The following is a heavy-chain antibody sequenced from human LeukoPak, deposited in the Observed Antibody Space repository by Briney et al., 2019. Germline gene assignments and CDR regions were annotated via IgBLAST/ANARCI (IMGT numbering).Heavy chain of an antibody. Sequence: PGGSLRLSCTASGFSFSDYAMHWVRQAPGKGLEWVAILSYDGKNIEYADSVKGRFTISRDNSADTLYLQMNSLRAEDTAVYYCAKNRGSNFLHAFDIWGQGTMVTVSS. CDR3: AKNRGSNFLHAFDI. D-gene: IGHD6-13*01. CDR1: GFSFSDYA. CDR2: LSYDGKNI. V-gene: IGHV3-30-3*02. J-gene: IGHJ3*02.